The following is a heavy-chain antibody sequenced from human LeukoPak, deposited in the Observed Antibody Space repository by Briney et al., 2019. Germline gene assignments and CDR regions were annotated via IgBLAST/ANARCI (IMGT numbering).Heavy chain of an antibody. CDR1: GGSISVYY. CDR3: ARDRITIFGESGWFDP. CDR2: IYYSGST. D-gene: IGHD3-3*01. V-gene: IGHV4-59*01. Sequence: SETLSLTCTVSGGSISVYYWSWIRQPPGKGLEWIGYIYYSGSTNYNPSLKSRVTISVDTSKNQFSLKLSSVTAADTAVYYCARDRITIFGESGWFDPWGQGTLVTVSS. J-gene: IGHJ5*02.